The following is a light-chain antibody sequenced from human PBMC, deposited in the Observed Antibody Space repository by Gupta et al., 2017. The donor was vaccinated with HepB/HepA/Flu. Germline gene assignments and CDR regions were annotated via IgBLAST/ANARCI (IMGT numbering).Light chain of an antibody. J-gene: IGLJ2*01. CDR3: LLYYNVARV. CDR2: DTT. CDR1: TGAVTSGHY. Sequence: QAVVTQEPSLTVSPGGTVNLTCGSNTGAVTSGHYPYWIQQKPGQAPRTLIYDTTNKHSWTPARFSGSLLGGKAALTLSGAQPEDEAEYYCLLYYNVARVFGGGTSLAVL. V-gene: IGLV7-46*01.